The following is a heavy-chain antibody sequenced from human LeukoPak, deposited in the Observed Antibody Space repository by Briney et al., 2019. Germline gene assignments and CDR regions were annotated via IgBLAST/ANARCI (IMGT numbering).Heavy chain of an antibody. CDR2: ISAYNGNT. V-gene: IGHV1-18*01. Sequence: ASVKVSCKASGYTFTSYGISWVRQAPGLGLEWMGWISAYNGNTNYAQKLQGRVTMTTDTSTSTAYMELRSLRSDDTAVYYCARDPNPFGELNYWGQGTLVTVSS. J-gene: IGHJ4*02. CDR1: GYTFTSYG. D-gene: IGHD3-10*01. CDR3: ARDPNPFGELNY.